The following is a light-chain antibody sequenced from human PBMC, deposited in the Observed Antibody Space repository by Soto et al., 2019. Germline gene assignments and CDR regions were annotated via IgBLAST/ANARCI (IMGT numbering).Light chain of an antibody. Sequence: EIGLTQSPGTLSLSPGGRATLSCRASQSVSRNYVAWYQQKPGQAPRLLIYGASSRASGIPDRFSGSGSGADFTLSITRLELEDFALYYCQQYGSTPLTFGGGTKVDIK. CDR3: QQYGSTPLT. V-gene: IGKV3-20*01. J-gene: IGKJ4*01. CDR2: GAS. CDR1: QSVSRNY.